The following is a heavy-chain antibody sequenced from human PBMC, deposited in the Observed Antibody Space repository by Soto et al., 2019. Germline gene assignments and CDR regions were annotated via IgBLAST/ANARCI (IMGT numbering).Heavy chain of an antibody. J-gene: IGHJ4*02. CDR1: GGSISGHY. CDR3: ARVGSSGRSPDY. CDR2: IFYTGST. D-gene: IGHD3-22*01. Sequence: SETLSLTCTVSGGSISGHYWIWIRQSPGKGLEWIGYIFYTGSTNYNPSLKSRVTLSADTSKNQFSLRLSSVTAADTAVYYCARVGSSGRSPDYWGQGTLVTVSS. V-gene: IGHV4-59*11.